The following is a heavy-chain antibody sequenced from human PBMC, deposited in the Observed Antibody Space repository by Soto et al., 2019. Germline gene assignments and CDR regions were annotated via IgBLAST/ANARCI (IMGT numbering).Heavy chain of an antibody. Sequence: SETLSLTCTVSGGSISRYYWSWIRQPPGKGLEWIGYSYYTGSTNYNPSLKSRVTISVDTSKSQFSLKLSSVTAADTAVYYCARWQQNNWFDPWGQGTLVTVPQ. V-gene: IGHV4-59*08. CDR1: GGSISRYY. D-gene: IGHD6-13*01. J-gene: IGHJ5*02. CDR3: ARWQQNNWFDP. CDR2: SYYTGST.